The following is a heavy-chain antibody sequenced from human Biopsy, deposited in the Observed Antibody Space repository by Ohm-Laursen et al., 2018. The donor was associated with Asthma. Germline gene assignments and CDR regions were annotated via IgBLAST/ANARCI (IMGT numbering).Heavy chain of an antibody. J-gene: IGHJ4*02. V-gene: IGHV4-39*01. Sequence: TLSLTCTVSGGSMSSSSYYWGWIRQPPGKGLEWMGSISYTGSAYHNPSLKSRVTISLNTSKNHFSLRLSSVTAADTAVYYCARHWDWRSFFDYWGQGTPVTVSS. CDR2: ISYTGSA. D-gene: IGHD3/OR15-3a*01. CDR1: GGSMSSSSYY. CDR3: ARHWDWRSFFDY.